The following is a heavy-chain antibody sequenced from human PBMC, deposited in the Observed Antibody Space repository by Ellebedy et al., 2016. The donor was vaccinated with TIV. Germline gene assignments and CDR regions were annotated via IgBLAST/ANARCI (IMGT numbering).Heavy chain of an antibody. D-gene: IGHD6-19*01. CDR1: GGSFSGYY. CDR3: ASGPIAVAGKFDY. CDR2: INHSGST. Sequence: SETLSLTCAVYGGSFSGYYWSWIRQPPGKGLEWIGEINHSGSTNYNPSLKSRVTISVDTSKNQFSLKLSSVTAADTAVYYCASGPIAVAGKFDYWGQGTLVTVSS. J-gene: IGHJ4*02. V-gene: IGHV4-34*01.